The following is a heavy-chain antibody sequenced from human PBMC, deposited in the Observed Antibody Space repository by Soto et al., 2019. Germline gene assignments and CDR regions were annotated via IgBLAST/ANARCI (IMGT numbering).Heavy chain of an antibody. CDR2: ISYDGSNK. J-gene: IGHJ3*02. V-gene: IGHV3-30-3*01. D-gene: IGHD5-12*01. Sequence: QVQLVESGGGVVQPGRSLRLSCAASGFTFSSYAMHWVRQAPGKGLEWVAVISYDGSNKYYADSVKGRFTISRDNSKNTRYLQMNSRRAEDTAVYYCARGRATITTGAFDIWGQGTMVTVSS. CDR3: ARGRATITTGAFDI. CDR1: GFTFSSYA.